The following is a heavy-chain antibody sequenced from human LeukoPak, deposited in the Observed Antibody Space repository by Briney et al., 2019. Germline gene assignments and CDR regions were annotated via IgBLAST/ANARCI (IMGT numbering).Heavy chain of an antibody. Sequence: PGGSLRLSCAASGFTLSDYYTSWIRQAPGKGLEWVSYFSTGGSIIYYADSVKGRFTISRDKAKNSLYLQMNSLRAEDTALYYCAKALDYSNGDYWGQGTLVTVSS. V-gene: IGHV3-11*01. CDR3: AKALDYSNGDY. D-gene: IGHD4-4*01. J-gene: IGHJ4*02. CDR1: GFTLSDYY. CDR2: FSTGGSII.